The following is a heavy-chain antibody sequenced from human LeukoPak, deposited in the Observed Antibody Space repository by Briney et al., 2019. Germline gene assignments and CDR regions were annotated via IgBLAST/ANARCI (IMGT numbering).Heavy chain of an antibody. CDR2: IKQDGSEK. D-gene: IGHD3-10*01. Sequence: GGSLRLSCAASGFTFSSYGMSWVRQAPGKGPEWVASIKQDGSEKDYVDSVKGRFTISRDNAKNSLYLQLNSLRVEDTAVYYCVRDYGGWGQGTMVIVSS. CDR1: GFTFSSYG. CDR3: VRDYGG. V-gene: IGHV3-7*01. J-gene: IGHJ3*01.